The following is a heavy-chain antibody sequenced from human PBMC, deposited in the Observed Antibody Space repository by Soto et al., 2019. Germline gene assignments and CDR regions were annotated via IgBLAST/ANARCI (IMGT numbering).Heavy chain of an antibody. CDR2: ISHTGST. D-gene: IGHD3-16*01. CDR3: ARAVAPYLGTWFDP. CDR1: GGSISSGNSYS. Sequence: NPSETLSLTCAVSGGSISSGNSYSWSWIRQPPGKDLEWIGSISHTGSTSYNPSLRGRVTMSVDKSKNQFSLKLSSVTAADMAVYYCARAVAPYLGTWFDPWGQGTLVTVSS. V-gene: IGHV4-30-2*01. J-gene: IGHJ5*02.